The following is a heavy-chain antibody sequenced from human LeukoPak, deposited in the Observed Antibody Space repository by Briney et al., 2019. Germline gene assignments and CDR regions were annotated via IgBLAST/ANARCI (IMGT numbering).Heavy chain of an antibody. Sequence: GSLRLSCAASGFTVSSNYMSWVRQAPGKGLESVSVIYSGGSTYDADSVKGRFTISRDNSKNSLYLQMNSLRAEDTAVYYCARGGVGSSTSCYTCRAFDIWGQGTMVTVSS. CDR2: IYSGGST. CDR3: ARGGVGSSTSCYTCRAFDI. D-gene: IGHD2-2*02. J-gene: IGHJ3*02. CDR1: GFTVSSNY. V-gene: IGHV3-53*01.